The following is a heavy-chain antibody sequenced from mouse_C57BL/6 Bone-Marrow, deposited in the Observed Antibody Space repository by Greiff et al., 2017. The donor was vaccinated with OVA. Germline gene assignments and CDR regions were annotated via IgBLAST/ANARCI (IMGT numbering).Heavy chain of an antibody. V-gene: IGHV1-42*01. Sequence: VQLQQSGPELVKPGASVKISCKASGYSFTGYYMNWVKQSPEKSLEWIGEINPSTGGTTYNQKFKAKATLTVDKSSSTAYMQLKSLTSEDSAVYDGARTAQATVDYAMDYWGQGTSVTVSS. CDR2: INPSTGGT. CDR1: GYSFTGYY. CDR3: ARTAQATVDYAMDY. J-gene: IGHJ4*01. D-gene: IGHD3-2*02.